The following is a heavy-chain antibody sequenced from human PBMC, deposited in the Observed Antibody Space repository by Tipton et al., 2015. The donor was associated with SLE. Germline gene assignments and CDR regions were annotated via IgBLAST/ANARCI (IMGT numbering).Heavy chain of an antibody. V-gene: IGHV4-38-2*02. Sequence: TLSLTCAVSAYSISNGYHWGWIRQPPGKGLEWIASIHHSGNTYYNPSLKRRVTISLDTSKNQFSLKLNSVTAADTAVYFCAREGGYAGSGSYGTVWGQGTTVTVSS. CDR2: IHHSGNT. CDR3: AREGGYAGSGSYGTV. CDR1: AYSISNGYH. D-gene: IGHD3-10*01. J-gene: IGHJ6*02.